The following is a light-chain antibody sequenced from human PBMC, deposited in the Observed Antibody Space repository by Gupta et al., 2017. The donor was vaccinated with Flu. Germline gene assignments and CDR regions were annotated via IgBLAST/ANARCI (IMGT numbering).Light chain of an antibody. J-gene: IGKJ2*01. V-gene: IGKV3-15*01. CDR1: QSVSSN. CDR2: DAS. Sequence: PATRSVSPGERATRSCRASQSVSSNLTWYQQKPGQAPRLLIYDASTRATGIPARFSGSGSGTEFTLSISSLQSEDFAIYYCQQYNYWPYTFGQGTKLEIK. CDR3: QQYNYWPYT.